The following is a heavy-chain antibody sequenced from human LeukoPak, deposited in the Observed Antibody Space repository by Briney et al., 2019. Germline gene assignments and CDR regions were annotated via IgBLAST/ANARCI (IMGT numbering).Heavy chain of an antibody. CDR2: IYTSGST. J-gene: IGHJ6*03. CDR1: GGSISSGSYY. Sequence: PSQTLSLTCTVSGGSISSGSYYWSWIRQPAGKGLEWIGRIYTSGSTNYNPSLKSRVTISVDTSKNQFSLKLSSVTAADTAVYYCARITEYKKNNRFGYHYYYMDVWGKGTTVTVSS. CDR3: ARITEYKKNNRFGYHYYYMDV. D-gene: IGHD1/OR15-1a*01. V-gene: IGHV4-61*02.